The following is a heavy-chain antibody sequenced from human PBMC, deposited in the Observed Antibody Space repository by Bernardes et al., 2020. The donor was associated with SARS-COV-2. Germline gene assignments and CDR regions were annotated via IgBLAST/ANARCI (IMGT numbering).Heavy chain of an antibody. D-gene: IGHD6-13*01. CDR2: IKQDGSEK. CDR3: ARSKAGSSSWFYYFDY. J-gene: IGHJ4*02. CDR1: GFTFSTYW. V-gene: IGHV3-7*02. Sequence: GGSLRLSCAASGFTFSTYWMSWVRQAPGKGLEWVANIKQDGSEKYYVDSLKGRFTISRDNAKNTVYLQMNSLRAEDTAVYYCARSKAGSSSWFYYFDYWGQGTLVTVSS.